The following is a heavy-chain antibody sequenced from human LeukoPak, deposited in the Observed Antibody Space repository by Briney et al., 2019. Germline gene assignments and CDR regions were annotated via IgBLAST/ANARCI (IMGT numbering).Heavy chain of an antibody. J-gene: IGHJ6*03. CDR2: IYYSGST. CDR1: GGSISSYY. D-gene: IGHD6-13*01. V-gene: IGHV4-59*08. Sequence: SETLSLTCTVSGGSISSYYWSWIRQPPGKGLEWIGYIYYSGSTNYNPSLKSRVTISVDTSKNQFPLKLSSVTAADTAVYYCARHVSSSWINYYYYYMDVWGKGTTVTISS. CDR3: ARHVSSSWINYYYYYMDV.